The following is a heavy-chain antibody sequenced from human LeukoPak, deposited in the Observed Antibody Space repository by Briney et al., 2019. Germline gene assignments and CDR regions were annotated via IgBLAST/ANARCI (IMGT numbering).Heavy chain of an antibody. J-gene: IGHJ3*02. D-gene: IGHD2-15*01. CDR3: ASLGDIVVVVADNAFDI. Sequence: PGGSLRLSCAASGFTFSSYEMNWVRQAPGKGRECVSYISSSGSTIYYADSVKGRFTISRDNAKNSLYVQMNSLRAEDTAVYYCASLGDIVVVVADNAFDIWGQGTMVTVSS. CDR1: GFTFSSYE. CDR2: ISSSGSTI. V-gene: IGHV3-48*03.